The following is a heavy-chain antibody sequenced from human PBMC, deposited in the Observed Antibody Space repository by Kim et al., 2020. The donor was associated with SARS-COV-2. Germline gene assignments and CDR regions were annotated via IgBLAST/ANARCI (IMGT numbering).Heavy chain of an antibody. CDR1: GGSISSSNW. J-gene: IGHJ6*02. CDR3: TRATGTLVRGIYFYGLDV. CDR2: IYHSGST. D-gene: IGHD3-10*01. V-gene: IGHV4-4*02. Sequence: SETLSLTCDVSGGSISSSNWWRWVRQPPGKGLEWIGEIYHSGSTNYNPSLESRVTISVDKSKNQFSLKLTSVTAADTALYYCTRATGTLVRGIYFYGLDVWGQGTTVTVSS.